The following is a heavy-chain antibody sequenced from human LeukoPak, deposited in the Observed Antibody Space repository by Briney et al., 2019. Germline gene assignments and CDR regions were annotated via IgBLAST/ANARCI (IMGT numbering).Heavy chain of an antibody. CDR1: GYSFTSYW. CDR2: IDPSDSYT. D-gene: IGHD2-2*01. Sequence: GESLKISCKGSGYSFTSYWISWVRPMPGKGLEWMGRIDPSDSYTNYSPSFQGHVTISADKSISTAYLQWSSLKASDTAMYYCARRYCSSTSCRYNWFDPWGQGTLVTVSS. V-gene: IGHV5-10-1*01. CDR3: ARRYCSSTSCRYNWFDP. J-gene: IGHJ5*02.